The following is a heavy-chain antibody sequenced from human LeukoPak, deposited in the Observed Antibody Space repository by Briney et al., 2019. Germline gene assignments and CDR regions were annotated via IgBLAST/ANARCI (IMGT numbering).Heavy chain of an antibody. CDR1: GFIFSSYG. V-gene: IGHV3-48*04. D-gene: IGHD3-9*01. CDR2: ISSSSSTI. CDR3: ANFDGDSQAFHI. J-gene: IGHJ3*02. Sequence: PGGSLRLSCAASGFIFSSYGMHWVRQAPGKGLEWVSYISSSSSTIYYADSVKGRFTISRDNSNNTLYLQMNSLKTEDTAVYSCANFDGDSQAFHIWGQGTMVTVSS.